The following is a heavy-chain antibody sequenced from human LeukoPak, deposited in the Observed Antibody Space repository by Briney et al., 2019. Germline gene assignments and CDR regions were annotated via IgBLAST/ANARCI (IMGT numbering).Heavy chain of an antibody. V-gene: IGHV5-51*01. CDR2: IYPGDSDT. J-gene: IGHJ4*02. CDR1: GYSFTSYW. D-gene: IGHD1-1*01. Sequence: PGESLTISCKASGYSFTSYWIGWVRQMPGKGLEWMGFIYPGDSDTRYSPSFQGQVTISADKSITTAYLEWSSLKALDTAMYYCARSNEIDYWGQGTLVTVSS. CDR3: ARSNEIDY.